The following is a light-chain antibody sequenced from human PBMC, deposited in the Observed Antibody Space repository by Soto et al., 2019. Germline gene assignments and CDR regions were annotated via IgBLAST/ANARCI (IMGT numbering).Light chain of an antibody. J-gene: IGKJ5*01. CDR2: EVS. CDR1: QSLLHSNGYNY. V-gene: IGKV2D-29*01. CDR3: MQSIQLHSIT. Sequence: IVMTESPLSLPATHGEPASISGRSSQSLLHSNGYNYLDWYLQKPGQPTQLMIYEVSNRFYGVPDRFSGSGSGADFTLKISRVEAEDVGVYYCMQSIQLHSITFGQGTRLEIK.